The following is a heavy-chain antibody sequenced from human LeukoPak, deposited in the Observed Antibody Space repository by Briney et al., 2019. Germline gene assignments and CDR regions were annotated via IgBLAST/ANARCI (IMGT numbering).Heavy chain of an antibody. CDR2: ISAYNGNT. Sequence: ASVKDSCKASGYTFTHYGFNWVRQAPGQGLEWMGWISAYNGNTNYAQKVHGRVTMTTDTSTNTAYMELRSLRSDDTAVYYCARWDRSTAATFDFWGQGTPVTVSS. V-gene: IGHV1-18*01. CDR1: GYTFTHYG. J-gene: IGHJ4*02. CDR3: ARWDRSTAATFDF. D-gene: IGHD2-15*01.